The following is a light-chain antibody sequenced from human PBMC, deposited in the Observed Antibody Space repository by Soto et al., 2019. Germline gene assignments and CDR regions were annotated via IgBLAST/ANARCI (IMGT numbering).Light chain of an antibody. CDR2: DVS. J-gene: IGLJ1*01. V-gene: IGLV2-14*01. Sequence: QSALTQPASVSGSPGQSITISCTGTSSDVGGYNYVSWYQQHPGKAPKLMIYDVSNRPSGVSNRFSGSKSDNTASLTISGLQAEDEADYYGSSYTSSSTLYVFGTGTKVTVL. CDR3: SSYTSSSTLYV. CDR1: SSDVGGYNY.